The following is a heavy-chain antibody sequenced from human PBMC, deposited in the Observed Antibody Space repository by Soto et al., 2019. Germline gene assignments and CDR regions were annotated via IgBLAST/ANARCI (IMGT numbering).Heavy chain of an antibody. CDR3: AKERKGADY. CDR1: GFTFSSYE. J-gene: IGHJ4*02. CDR2: ISYDGTTT. Sequence: QVQLVESGGGVVQPGRSLRLSCAASGFTFSSYEMHWVRQAPGKGLDWVAIISYDGTTTYYADSVKGRFIISRDNSKITLYLQMNSLRPEDTAVYYCAKERKGADYWGQGTLVTVSS. V-gene: IGHV3-30*18.